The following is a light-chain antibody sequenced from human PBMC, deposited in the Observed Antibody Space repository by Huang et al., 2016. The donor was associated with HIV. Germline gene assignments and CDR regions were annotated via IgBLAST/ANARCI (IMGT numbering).Light chain of an antibody. V-gene: IGKV3-11*01. CDR3: QQRSNWPLT. J-gene: IGKJ4*01. CDR1: QSSRSY. CDR2: DTT. Sequence: EIVFTQSPPTLSFSPGETATLSCRASQSSRSYLACYQPTPGQAPRLLIYDTTIRASGVPGRISGGGSGTDFTLTISGLEPEDFAVYYCQQRSNWPLTFGGGTKVEI.